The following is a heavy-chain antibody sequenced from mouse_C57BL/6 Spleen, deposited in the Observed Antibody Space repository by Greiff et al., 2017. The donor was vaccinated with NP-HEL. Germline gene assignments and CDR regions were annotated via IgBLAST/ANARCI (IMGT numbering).Heavy chain of an antibody. CDR1: GYTFTSYG. V-gene: IGHV1-81*01. CDR3: ASSYDYDGAWFAY. CDR2: IYPRSGNT. J-gene: IGHJ3*01. Sequence: VQLQQSGAELARPGASVKLSCKASGYTFTSYGISWVKQRTGQGLEWIGEIYPRSGNTYYNEKFKGKATLTADKSSSTAYMELRSLTSEDSAVYFCASSYDYDGAWFAYWGQWTLVTVSA. D-gene: IGHD2-4*01.